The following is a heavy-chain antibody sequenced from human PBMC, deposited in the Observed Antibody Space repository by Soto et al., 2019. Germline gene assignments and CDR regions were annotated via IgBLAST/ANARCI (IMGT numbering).Heavy chain of an antibody. V-gene: IGHV5-51*01. CDR2: IYPGDSDT. D-gene: IGHD6-6*01. Sequence: PGESLKISCKGSGYIFTSYWIGWVRQMPGKGLEWMGIIYPGDSDTRYSPSFQGQVTISADKSISTAHLQWSSLKASDTAMYYCATSNNSSSRYYYYYYGMDVWGQGTTVTVSS. J-gene: IGHJ6*02. CDR1: GYIFTSYW. CDR3: ATSNNSSSRYYYYYYGMDV.